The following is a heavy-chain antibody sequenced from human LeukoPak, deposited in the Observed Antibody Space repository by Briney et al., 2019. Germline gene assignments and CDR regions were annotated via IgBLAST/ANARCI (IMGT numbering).Heavy chain of an antibody. V-gene: IGHV3-64D*09. Sequence: GGSLRLSCSASGFTFSYFPMHWVRQAPGKGLEYVSAVSSDGGSTYYADSVRGRFTISRDNSKNTLSLQMGSLRPEDTAVYYCVKAILFGSVSYYADWGQGTLVTVPS. CDR2: VSSDGGST. D-gene: IGHD3-22*01. CDR3: VKAILFGSVSYYAD. J-gene: IGHJ4*02. CDR1: GFTFSYFP.